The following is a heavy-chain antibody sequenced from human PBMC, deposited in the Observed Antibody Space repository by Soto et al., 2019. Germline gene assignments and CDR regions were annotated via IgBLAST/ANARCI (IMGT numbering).Heavy chain of an antibody. J-gene: IGHJ4*02. Sequence: SETLSLTCAVSGGSISSGGYSWSWIRQPPGKGLEWIGYVYHSGSTYYNPSLKSRVTISVDTSKNQFSLKLTSVTAADTAVYYCARDKITGLFDYWGQGTLVTVSS. CDR3: ARDKITGLFDY. V-gene: IGHV4-30-2*01. CDR2: VYHSGST. D-gene: IGHD2-8*02. CDR1: GGSISSGGYS.